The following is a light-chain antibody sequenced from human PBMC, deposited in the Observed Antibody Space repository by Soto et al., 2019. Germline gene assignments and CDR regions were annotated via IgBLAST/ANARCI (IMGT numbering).Light chain of an antibody. CDR3: CSYAAVYTYV. J-gene: IGLJ1*01. Sequence: QSVLTQPRSVSGSPGQSVTISCTGTSSDVGVYDDVSWYQQHPDNAPKLMIYEVSKRPSGVPDRFSGSKSGNTASLTISGLQADDYADYYCCSYAAVYTYVFRIGTILTVL. CDR2: EVS. V-gene: IGLV2-11*01. CDR1: SSDVGVYDD.